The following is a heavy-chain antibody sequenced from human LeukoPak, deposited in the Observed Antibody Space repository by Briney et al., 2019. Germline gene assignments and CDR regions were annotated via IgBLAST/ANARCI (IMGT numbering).Heavy chain of an antibody. V-gene: IGHV1-69*04. D-gene: IGHD3-3*01. CDR2: IIPILGIA. CDR3: ARGRRSVTIFGVVIMALNWFDP. CDR1: GGTFSSYA. Sequence: SVKVSCKASGGTFSSYAISWVRQAPGQGLEWMGRIIPILGIANYAQKFQGRVTMTRNTSISTAYMELSSLRSEDTAVYYCARGRRSVTIFGVVIMALNWFDPWGQGTLVTVSS. J-gene: IGHJ5*02.